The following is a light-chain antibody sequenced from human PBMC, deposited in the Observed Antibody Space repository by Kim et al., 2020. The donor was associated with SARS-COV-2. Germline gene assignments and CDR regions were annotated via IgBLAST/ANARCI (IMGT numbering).Light chain of an antibody. CDR1: SSDVGGYNF. CDR3: CSYAGVSTLV. Sequence: GQSVTTACTGASSDVGGYNFVTWYQQHPGRAPKVIFYDVPQPPSGVPDRFSGSKAGNTASLTISGLQAEDEADYHCCSYAGVSTLVFGGGTQLTVL. CDR2: DVP. V-gene: IGLV2-11*03. J-gene: IGLJ2*01.